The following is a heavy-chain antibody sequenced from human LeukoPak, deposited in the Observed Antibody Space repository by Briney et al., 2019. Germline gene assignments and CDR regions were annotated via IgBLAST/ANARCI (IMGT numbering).Heavy chain of an antibody. Sequence: SVKVSCKASGGTFSSYAISWVRQAPGQGLEWMGGIIPIFGIANYAQKFQGRVTITADKSTSTAYMELSSLRSEDTAVYYCARDLDLGSSTSCCYFWGQGTLVTVSS. CDR1: GGTFSSYA. CDR2: IIPIFGIA. CDR3: ARDLDLGSSTSCCYF. D-gene: IGHD2-2*01. J-gene: IGHJ4*02. V-gene: IGHV1-69*17.